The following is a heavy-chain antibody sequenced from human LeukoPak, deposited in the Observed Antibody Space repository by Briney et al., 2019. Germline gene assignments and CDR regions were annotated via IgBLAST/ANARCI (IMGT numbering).Heavy chain of an antibody. Sequence: PGGSLRLSCAASGFTFSTYPMSWVRQAPGKGLEWVSAISGSGGSTYYADSVKGRFTISRDNSKNTLYLQMNSLRAEDTAVYYCAKDPVAVTKTYYYYGMDVWGQGTTVTVSS. V-gene: IGHV3-23*01. D-gene: IGHD4-17*01. CDR3: AKDPVAVTKTYYYYGMDV. CDR1: GFTFSTYP. J-gene: IGHJ6*02. CDR2: ISGSGGST.